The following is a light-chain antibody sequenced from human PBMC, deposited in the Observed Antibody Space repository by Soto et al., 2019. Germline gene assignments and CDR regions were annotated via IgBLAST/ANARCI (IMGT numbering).Light chain of an antibody. J-gene: IGLJ3*02. CDR1: SSDVGGHKY. CDR3: SSYRSRSTWV. Sequence: QSVLTQPASVSGSPGQSITISCTGTSSDVGGHKYVSWYQQHPGKAPKLVIYEVSSRPSGVSDRFSGSKSGNTASLTISGLQAEDEADYYCSSYRSRSTWVFGGGTKLTVL. V-gene: IGLV2-14*01. CDR2: EVS.